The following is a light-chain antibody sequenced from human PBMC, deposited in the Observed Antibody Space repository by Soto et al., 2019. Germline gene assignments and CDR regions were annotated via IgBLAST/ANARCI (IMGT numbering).Light chain of an antibody. J-gene: IGKJ4*01. CDR2: DAS. CDR1: QSISSW. CDR3: QQYYSYPLT. Sequence: DIQMTHSPSTLSASVGDRVTITCRASQSISSWLAWYQQKPGKAPKLLIYDASSLESGVPSRFSGSGSGTDFTLTISCLQSEDFATYYCQQYYSYPLTFGGGTKVDIK. V-gene: IGKV1-5*01.